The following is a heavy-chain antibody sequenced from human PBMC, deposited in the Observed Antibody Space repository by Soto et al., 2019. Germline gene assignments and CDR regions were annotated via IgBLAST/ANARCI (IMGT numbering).Heavy chain of an antibody. Sequence: GESLKISCKGSGYSLTSYWIGWVRQMPGKGLEWMGIIYPGDSDTRYSPSFQGQVTISADKSISTAYLQWSSLKASDTAMYYCARHSMVTPPSDAFDIWGQGTMVTVSS. D-gene: IGHD4-4*01. V-gene: IGHV5-51*01. CDR3: ARHSMVTPPSDAFDI. CDR1: GYSLTSYW. J-gene: IGHJ3*02. CDR2: IYPGDSDT.